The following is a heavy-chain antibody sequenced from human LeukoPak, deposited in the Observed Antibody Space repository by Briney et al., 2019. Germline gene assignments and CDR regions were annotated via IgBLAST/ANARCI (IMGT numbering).Heavy chain of an antibody. CDR2: INHSGST. CDR1: GGSFSGYY. V-gene: IGHV4-34*01. CDR3: AVNSGDCSSTSCYMDY. Sequence: SETLSLTCAVYGGSFSGYYWSLIRQPPGKGLEWIGEINHSGSTNYNPSLKSRVTISVDTSKNQFSLKLSSVTAADTAVYYCAVNSGDCSSTSCYMDYWGQGTLVTVSS. J-gene: IGHJ4*02. D-gene: IGHD2-2*02.